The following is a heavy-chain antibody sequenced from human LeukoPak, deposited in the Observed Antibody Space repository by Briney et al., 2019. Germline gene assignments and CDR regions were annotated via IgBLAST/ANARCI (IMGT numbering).Heavy chain of an antibody. CDR3: ARVQDPGIAVAGTDGAFDY. J-gene: IGHJ4*02. CDR2: IQPSGSI. D-gene: IGHD6-19*01. CDR1: GGSISSGNYY. Sequence: SETLSLTCTVSGGSISSGNYYWSWIRQPAGKGLEWIGRIQPSGSINYNSSLKSRVTISVDTSKNQFSLKLSSVTAADTAVYYCARVQDPGIAVAGTDGAFDYWGQGTLVTVSS. V-gene: IGHV4-61*02.